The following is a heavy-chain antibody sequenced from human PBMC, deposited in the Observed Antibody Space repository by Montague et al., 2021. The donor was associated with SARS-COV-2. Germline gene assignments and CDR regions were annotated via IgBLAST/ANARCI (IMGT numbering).Heavy chain of an antibody. CDR3: TSGREGNYNVMDI. V-gene: IGHV6-1*01. D-gene: IGHD1-1*01. J-gene: IGHJ6*02. CDR2: TYYRSKWCN. Sequence: CAISGDSVAGNSATWNGVRQSPSRGLELLGRTYYRSKWCNDYAVSVIGRVTINPDTSKNQFSLQLNSVTPEDTAIYYCTSGREGNYNVMDIWGQGTTDTVSS. CDR1: GDSVAGNSAT.